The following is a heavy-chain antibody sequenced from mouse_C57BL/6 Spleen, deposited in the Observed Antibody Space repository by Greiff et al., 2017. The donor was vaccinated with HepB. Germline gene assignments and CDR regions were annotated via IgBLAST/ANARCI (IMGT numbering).Heavy chain of an antibody. D-gene: IGHD1-1*01. CDR2: INPNNGGT. V-gene: IGHV1-22*01. CDR1: GYTFTDYN. Sequence: VQLQQSGPELVKPGASVKMSCKASGYTFTDYNMHWVKQSHGKSLEWIGYINPNNGGTSYNQKFKGKATLTVNKSSSTAYMKLRSLTSEDSAVYSCAEANDYGSGYFDYWGQGTTLTVSS. J-gene: IGHJ2*01. CDR3: AEANDYGSGYFDY.